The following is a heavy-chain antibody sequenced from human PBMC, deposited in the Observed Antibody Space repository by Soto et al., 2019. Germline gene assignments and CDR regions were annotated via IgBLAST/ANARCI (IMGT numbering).Heavy chain of an antibody. CDR3: ANAWIQKEIFDWSFDY. V-gene: IGHV3-23*01. D-gene: IGHD3-9*01. CDR2: ISGSGGST. Sequence: PGGSLRLSCAASGFTFGSYAMSWVRQAPGKGLEWVSAISGSGGSTYYADSVKGRFTISRDNSKNTLYLQMNSLRAEDTAVYYCANAWIQKEIFDWSFDYWGQGNLVTVSS. J-gene: IGHJ4*02. CDR1: GFTFGSYA.